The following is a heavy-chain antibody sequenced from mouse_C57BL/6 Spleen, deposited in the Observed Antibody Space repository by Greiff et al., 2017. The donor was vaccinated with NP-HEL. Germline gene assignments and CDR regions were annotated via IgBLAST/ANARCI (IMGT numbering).Heavy chain of an antibody. J-gene: IGHJ4*01. CDR2: IDPSDSYT. CDR1: GYTFTSYW. D-gene: IGHD3-2*02. CDR3: ARREALAMDY. V-gene: IGHV1-69*01. Sequence: QVQLKQPGAELVMPGASVKLSCKASGYTFTSYWMHWVKQRPGQGLEWIGEIDPSDSYTNYNQKFKGKSTLTVDKSSSTAYMQLSSLTSEDSAVYYCARREALAMDYWGQGTSVTVSS.